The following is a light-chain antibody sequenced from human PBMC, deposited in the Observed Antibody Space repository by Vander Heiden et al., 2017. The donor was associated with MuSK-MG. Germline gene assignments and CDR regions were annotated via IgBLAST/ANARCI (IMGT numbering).Light chain of an antibody. CDR1: SSYIGQNV. CDR3: AAWEDSRSGPV. CDR2: SNI. Sequence: QPPSPARQPGHMRSTMACAAVSSYIGQNVFYECRQCALPSPTLLLYSNIQRPSGVPDRFSVAKSGTTTSLTTSGLRSEAEADYYCAAWEDSRSGPVFGGGSTLTVL. J-gene: IGLJ2*01. V-gene: IGLV1-47*01.